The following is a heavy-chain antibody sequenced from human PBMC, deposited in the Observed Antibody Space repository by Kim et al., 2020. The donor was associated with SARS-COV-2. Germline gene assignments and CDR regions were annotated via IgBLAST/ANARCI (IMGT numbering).Heavy chain of an antibody. CDR3: ARGGRLPYDILTGYRGISNWFDP. Sequence: ASVKVSCKASGYTFTSYGISWVRQAPGQGLEWMGWISAYNGNTNYAQKLQGRVTMTTDTSTSTAYMELRSLRSDDTAVYYCARGGRLPYDILTGYRGISNWFDPWGQGTLVTVSS. D-gene: IGHD3-9*01. CDR1: GYTFTSYG. CDR2: ISAYNGNT. V-gene: IGHV1-18*01. J-gene: IGHJ5*02.